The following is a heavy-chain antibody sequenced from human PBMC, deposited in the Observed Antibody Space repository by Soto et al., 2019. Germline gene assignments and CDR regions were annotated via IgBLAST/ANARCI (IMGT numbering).Heavy chain of an antibody. J-gene: IGHJ6*02. CDR1: GFTFSHSA. CDR2: ISGSGGST. V-gene: IGHV3-23*01. Sequence: EVQLLESGGGRLQPGGSLRLSCAASGFTFSHSAMTWVRQAPGKGLEWVSAISGSGGSTYYADSVKGRVTISRDNSVNRVYLQMNSLTGEDTAVYYCAKGCGWWKNEYYYYGMDVWGQGTTVTVSS. D-gene: IGHD6-19*01. CDR3: AKGCGWWKNEYYYYGMDV.